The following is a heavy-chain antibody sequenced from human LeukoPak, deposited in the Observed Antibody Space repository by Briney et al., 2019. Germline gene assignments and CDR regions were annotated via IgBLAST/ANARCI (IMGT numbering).Heavy chain of an antibody. V-gene: IGHV4-59*01. CDR3: ARDRYDILTGYRLDV. J-gene: IGHJ6*02. Sequence: GSLRLSCAASGFTLSDYYMNWIRQAPGKGLEWIGYIYYSGSTNYNPSLKSRVTISVDTSKNQFSLKLSSVTAADTAVYYCARDRYDILTGYRLDVWGHGTTVTVSS. CDR2: IYYSGST. CDR1: GFTLSDYY. D-gene: IGHD3-9*01.